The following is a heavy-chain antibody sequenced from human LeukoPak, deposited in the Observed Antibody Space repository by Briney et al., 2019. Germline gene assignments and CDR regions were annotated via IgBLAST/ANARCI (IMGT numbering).Heavy chain of an antibody. CDR3: ARRTFGGVIAY. CDR2: IYHSGST. J-gene: IGHJ4*02. D-gene: IGHD3-16*02. V-gene: IGHV4-4*02. CDR1: GGSISSSNW. Sequence: KPSETLSLTCAVSGGSISSSNWWSWVRQPPGKGLEWIGEIYHSGSTNYSPSLKSRVTLSVDTSKNQFSLRLSSVTAADTAVYYCARRTFGGVIAYWGQGTLVTVSS.